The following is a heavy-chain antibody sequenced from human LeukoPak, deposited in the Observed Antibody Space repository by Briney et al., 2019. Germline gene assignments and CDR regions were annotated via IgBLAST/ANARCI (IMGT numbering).Heavy chain of an antibody. CDR2: TYYRSKWYN. CDR3: ARASDPRDDAFDI. J-gene: IGHJ3*02. V-gene: IGHV6-1*01. CDR1: GDSVSSNSAA. Sequence: SQTLSLTCVISGDSVSSNSAAWNWFRQSPSRGLEWLGRTYYRSKWYNNYAVSVKSRITINPDTSKNQFSLQLNSVTPEDTAVYYCARASDPRDDAFDIWGQGAMVTVSS.